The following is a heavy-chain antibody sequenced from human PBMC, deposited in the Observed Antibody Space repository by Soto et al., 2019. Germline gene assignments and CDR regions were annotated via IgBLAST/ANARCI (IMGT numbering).Heavy chain of an antibody. CDR3: EKKGNPPYSSSGRDV. J-gene: IGHJ6*04. CDR1: GYTFTRYG. V-gene: IGHV1-18*01. D-gene: IGHD7-27*01. Sequence: QGHLVQSGAEVKKPGTSVKVSCKASGYTFTRYGISWVRQAPGQGLEWMGWISGYNGDTNYAQNLQGRVTMTIDTPTSTPYRGRRPLQSAARPFFYGEKKGNPPYSSSGRDVWAKGTPVPVPS. CDR2: ISGYNGDT.